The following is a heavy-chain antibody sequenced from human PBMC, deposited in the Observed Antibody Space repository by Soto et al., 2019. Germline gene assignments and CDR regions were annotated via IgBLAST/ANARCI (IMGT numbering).Heavy chain of an antibody. D-gene: IGHD3-16*01. CDR3: ARKKGEGTGSPRGAFEF. V-gene: IGHV3-20*04. CDR2: INWNGGST. CDR1: GFTFDDYG. J-gene: IGHJ4*02. Sequence: GGSLRLSCAASGFTFDDYGMSWVRQAPGKGLEWVSGINWNGGSTGYADSVKGRFTISRDNAKNSLYLQMNSLRAEDTALYYIARKKGEGTGSPRGAFEFRGQGTLVTVSS.